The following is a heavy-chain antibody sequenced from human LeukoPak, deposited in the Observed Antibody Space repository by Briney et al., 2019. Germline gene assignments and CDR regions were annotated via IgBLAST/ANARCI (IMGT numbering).Heavy chain of an antibody. D-gene: IGHD2-21*01. Sequence: PSETLSLTCTISGGSISSYSWSWIRQPPGKGLEWIGYIYYSGSTNYNPSLKSRVTISVDTSKNQFSRKLSSMTAADTAVYYCASRNPFHFDYWGQGTLVTVSS. CDR2: IYYSGST. CDR3: ASRNPFHFDY. J-gene: IGHJ4*02. V-gene: IGHV4-59*01. CDR1: GGSISSYS.